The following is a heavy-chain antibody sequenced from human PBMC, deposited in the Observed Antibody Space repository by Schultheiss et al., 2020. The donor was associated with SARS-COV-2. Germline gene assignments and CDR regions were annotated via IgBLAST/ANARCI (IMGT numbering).Heavy chain of an antibody. CDR1: RGSVSSGSYH. CDR2: IYYSGST. D-gene: IGHD3-22*01. Sequence: SETLSLTCTVSRGSVSSGSYHWGWTRQPPGKGLEWIGSIYYSGSTYYNPSLKSRVTISVDTSKNQFSLKLSSVTAADTAVYYCARGYDISGYHKGIFDYWGHGTLVTV. J-gene: IGHJ4*01. V-gene: IGHV4-39*07. CDR3: ARGYDISGYHKGIFDY.